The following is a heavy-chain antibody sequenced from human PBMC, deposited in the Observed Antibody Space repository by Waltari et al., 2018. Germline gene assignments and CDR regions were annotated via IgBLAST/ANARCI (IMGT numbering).Heavy chain of an antibody. D-gene: IGHD3-10*01. V-gene: IGHV4-59*01. Sequence: QVHLLESAPGLVRPSETLSLTCSVSGGSITGYYWTWIRQPPGKGLEWIGYIYYSGTTNYNPSLKDRVTISVDMSKNQLSLKLGSVTTADTAVYYCGRVPITMVRGVIGVDVWGQGTTVNVSS. J-gene: IGHJ6*02. CDR2: IYYSGTT. CDR1: GGSITGYY. CDR3: GRVPITMVRGVIGVDV.